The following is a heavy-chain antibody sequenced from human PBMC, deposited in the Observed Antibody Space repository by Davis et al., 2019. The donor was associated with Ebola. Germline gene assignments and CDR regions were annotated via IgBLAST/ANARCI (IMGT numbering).Heavy chain of an antibody. CDR2: IYYSGSI. J-gene: IGHJ6*02. Sequence: GSLRLSCTVSGGSISSYYWSWIRQPPGKGLEWIGYIYYSGSINYNPSLKSRVTISIDASKNLFSLKLSSVTAADTAVYYCARDRHAYGLDVWGQGTTVTVSS. V-gene: IGHV4-59*01. CDR3: ARDRHAYGLDV. CDR1: GGSISSYY.